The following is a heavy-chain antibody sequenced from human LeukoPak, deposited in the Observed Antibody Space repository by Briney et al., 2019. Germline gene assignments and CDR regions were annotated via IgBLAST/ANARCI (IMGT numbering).Heavy chain of an antibody. CDR1: GFTFSDYY. J-gene: IGHJ6*02. CDR3: AKNIVVVPAATDYYYYYGMDV. CDR2: ISSSGSTI. D-gene: IGHD2-2*01. Sequence: GGSLRLSCAASGFTFSDYYMSWIRQAPGKGLEWVSYISSSGSTIYYADSVKGRFTISRDNAKNSLYLQMNSLRAEDTAVYYCAKNIVVVPAATDYYYYYGMDVWGQGTTVTVSS. V-gene: IGHV3-11*01.